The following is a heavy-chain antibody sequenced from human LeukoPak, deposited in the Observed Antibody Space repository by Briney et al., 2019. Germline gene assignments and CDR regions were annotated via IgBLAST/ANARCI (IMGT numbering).Heavy chain of an antibody. CDR1: GFTFSSYE. J-gene: IGHJ5*02. Sequence: GGSLRLSCAASGFTFSSYEMNWVRQAPGKGLEWVSYISSSGSTIYYADSVKGRFTISRDNAKNSLYLQMNSLRAEDTAVYYCAKGEWELHYNWFDPWGQGTLVTVSS. CDR3: AKGEWELHYNWFDP. V-gene: IGHV3-48*03. CDR2: ISSSGSTI. D-gene: IGHD1-26*01.